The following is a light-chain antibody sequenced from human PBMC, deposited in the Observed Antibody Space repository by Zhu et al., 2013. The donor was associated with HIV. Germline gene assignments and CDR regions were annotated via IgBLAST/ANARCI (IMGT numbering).Light chain of an antibody. CDR1: QSVSTNF. Sequence: EIVLTQSPGTLSLSPGERATLSCRASQSVSTNFIAWYQQKPGQAPRLLIFGTSSRATGTPDRFSGSGSGTDFTLTISSLQPEDFATYYCQQSYSTPLTFGQGTKVEIK. J-gene: IGKJ1*01. V-gene: IGKV3-20*01. CDR2: GTS. CDR3: QQSYSTPLT.